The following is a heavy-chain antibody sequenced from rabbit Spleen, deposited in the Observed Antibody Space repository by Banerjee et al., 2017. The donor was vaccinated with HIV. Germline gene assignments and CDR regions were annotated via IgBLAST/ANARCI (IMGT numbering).Heavy chain of an antibody. CDR2: IEPIFGNT. V-gene: IGHV1S47*01. Sequence: QEQLVESGGGLVQPGGSLKLSCKASGFDFSSYGVSWVRQAPGKGLEWIGYIEPIFGNTYYANWVNGRFTISSHNAQNTLYLQLSSLTAADTATYFCARGPPYAGYTSYGYVYFNLWGQGTLVTVS. CDR1: GFDFSSYG. CDR3: ARGPPYAGYTSYGYVYFNL. J-gene: IGHJ4*01. D-gene: IGHD6-1*01.